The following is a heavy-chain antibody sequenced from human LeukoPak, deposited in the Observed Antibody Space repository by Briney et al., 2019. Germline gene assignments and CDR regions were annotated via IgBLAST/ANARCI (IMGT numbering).Heavy chain of an antibody. J-gene: IGHJ4*02. CDR1: GDSIKSVGYS. D-gene: IGHD6-13*01. V-gene: IGHV4-30-4*07. CDR3: ARRRRIAAAGIRGYDY. Sequence: SETLSLTCAVSGDSIKSVGYSWSWIRQPPGKRLEWLGYVYQSGNANYNPSLNSRLTISVDTSRNEFSLKLTSVTAADTAVYYCARRRRIAAAGIRGYDYWGQGTLVTVSS. CDR2: VYQSGNA.